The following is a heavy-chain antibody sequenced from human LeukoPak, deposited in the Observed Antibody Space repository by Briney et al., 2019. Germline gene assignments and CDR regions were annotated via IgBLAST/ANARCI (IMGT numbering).Heavy chain of an antibody. CDR1: GFTFGDYT. Sequence: GSLRLSCAASGFTFGDYTMNWVRQAPGRGLEWVSCISSGSSTIYYADSVKGRFTISRDNAKNSLYLQMDSLRAEDTAVYYCARDGGYTRSDYWGQGTLVTVSS. CDR2: ISSGSSTI. V-gene: IGHV3-48*04. CDR3: ARDGGYTRSDY. J-gene: IGHJ4*02. D-gene: IGHD3-16*02.